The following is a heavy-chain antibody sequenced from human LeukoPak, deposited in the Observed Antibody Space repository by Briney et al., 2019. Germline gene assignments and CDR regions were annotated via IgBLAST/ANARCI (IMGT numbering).Heavy chain of an antibody. CDR1: GGSISSYY. V-gene: IGHV4-59*12. Sequence: PSETLSLTCTVSGGSISSYYWSWIRQPPGKGLEWIGYIYYSGSTNYNPSLKSRVTISVDTSKDQFSLKLSSVTAADTAVYYCARGAYSSSSHDFDYWGQGTLVTVSS. CDR2: IYYSGST. D-gene: IGHD6-6*01. CDR3: ARGAYSSSSHDFDY. J-gene: IGHJ4*02.